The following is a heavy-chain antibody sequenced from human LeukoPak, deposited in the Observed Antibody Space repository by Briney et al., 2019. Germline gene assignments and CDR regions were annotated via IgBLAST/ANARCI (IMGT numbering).Heavy chain of an antibody. J-gene: IGHJ4*02. D-gene: IGHD6-6*01. Sequence: PSETLSLTCTVSGGSISSSSCYWGWIRQPPGKGLEWIGSIYYSGSTYYNPSLKSRVTISVYTSKNQFSLKLSSVTAADTAVYYCARQHRPSGWYSSSSLDYWGQGTLVTVSS. V-gene: IGHV4-39*01. CDR3: ARQHRPSGWYSSSSLDY. CDR2: IYYSGST. CDR1: GGSISSSSCY.